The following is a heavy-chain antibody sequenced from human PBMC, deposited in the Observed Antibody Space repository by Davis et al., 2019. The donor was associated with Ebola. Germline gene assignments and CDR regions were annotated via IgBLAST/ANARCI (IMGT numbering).Heavy chain of an antibody. CDR1: GFTFSSYW. Sequence: GESLKISCAASGFTFSSYWMSWVRQAPGKGLEWVANIKQDGSEKYYVDSVKGRFTISRDNAKNSLYLQMNSLRAEDTAVYYCARGSITIFGVVTSDYWGQGTLVTVSS. J-gene: IGHJ4*02. D-gene: IGHD3-3*01. CDR2: IKQDGSEK. V-gene: IGHV3-7*01. CDR3: ARGSITIFGVVTSDY.